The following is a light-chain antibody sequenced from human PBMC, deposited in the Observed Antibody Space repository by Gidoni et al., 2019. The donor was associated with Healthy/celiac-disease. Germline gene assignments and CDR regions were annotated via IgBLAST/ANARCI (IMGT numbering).Light chain of an antibody. CDR3: QQYDNLPPVYT. Sequence: DIQMTQSPSSLSASVGDRVTITCQASQDISNYLNWYQQKPGKAPKLLIYDASNLETGVPSRFSGSGSGTDFTFTISSLQPEDIATYYCQQYDNLPPVYTFXXXTKLEIK. CDR1: QDISNY. CDR2: DAS. J-gene: IGKJ2*01. V-gene: IGKV1-33*01.